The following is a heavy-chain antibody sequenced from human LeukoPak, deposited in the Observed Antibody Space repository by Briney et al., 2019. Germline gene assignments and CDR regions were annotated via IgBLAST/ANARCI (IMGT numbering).Heavy chain of an antibody. V-gene: IGHV3-15*01. CDR2: IKSEADGGTI. D-gene: IGHD4-11*01. CDR1: GFTFSKAW. CDR3: TTWSAAYSAH. J-gene: IGHJ4*02. Sequence: GGSLRLSCAASGFTFSKAWMSWVRQAPGKGLQWVGRIKSEADGGTIDYAAPVKGRFAISRDDSKNTVFLQMNGVKVEDSGVYYCTTWSAAYSAHWGQGNLVPVSS.